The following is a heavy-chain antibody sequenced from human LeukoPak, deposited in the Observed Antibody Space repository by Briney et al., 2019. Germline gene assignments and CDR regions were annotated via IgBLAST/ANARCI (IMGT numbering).Heavy chain of an antibody. V-gene: IGHV1-8*03. CDR3: ARQGDSSSQDYYMDV. J-gene: IGHJ6*03. Sequence: GASVKVSCKASGYTFTSYGINWVRQAPGQGLEWMGWMNPNSGNTGYAQKFQGRVTITRNTSISTAYMELSSLRSEDTAVYYCARQGDSSSQDYYMDVWGKGTTVTVSS. CDR1: GYTFTSYG. D-gene: IGHD6-13*01. CDR2: MNPNSGNT.